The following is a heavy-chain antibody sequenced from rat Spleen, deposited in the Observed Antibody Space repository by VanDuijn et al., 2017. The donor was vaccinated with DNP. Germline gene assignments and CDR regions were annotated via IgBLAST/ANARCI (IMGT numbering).Heavy chain of an antibody. CDR1: GFSFRGDW. V-gene: IGHV5-19*01. J-gene: IGHJ3*01. D-gene: IGHD3-7*01. CDR3: ATSESAGFVY. CDR2: ISTSGGST. Sequence: EVKLVESGGGLVQPGRSLKLSCAASGFSFRGDWLNWIRQAPGKGLEWVATISTSGGSTYYRDSVKGRFTISRDNAKSTLYLQMNSLRSEDTATYYCATSESAGFVYWGQGTLVTVSS.